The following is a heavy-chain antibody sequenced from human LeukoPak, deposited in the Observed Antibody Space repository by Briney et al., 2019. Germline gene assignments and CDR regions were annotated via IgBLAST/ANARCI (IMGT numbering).Heavy chain of an antibody. Sequence: GGSLRLSCAASGFTFDDFAMHWVRQVPGKGLEWVSGISWNGGSIGYMDSVKGRFTISRDNAKNSLYLQMNSLRAEDTALYYCARDLPSDDLKDAGAFDIWGQGTMVTVSS. D-gene: IGHD6-6*01. V-gene: IGHV3-9*01. CDR1: GFTFDDFA. J-gene: IGHJ3*02. CDR2: ISWNGGSI. CDR3: ARDLPSDDLKDAGAFDI.